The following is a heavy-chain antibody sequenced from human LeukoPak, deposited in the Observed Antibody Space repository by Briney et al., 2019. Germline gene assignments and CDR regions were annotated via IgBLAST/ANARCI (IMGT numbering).Heavy chain of an antibody. J-gene: IGHJ6*02. CDR2: INPNSGGT. D-gene: IGHD2-2*01. Sequence: ASVKVSCKASGYTFTGYYMHWVRQAPGQGLEWMGWINPNSGGTNYAQKFQGRVTMTRDTSISTAYMELSRLRSDDTAVYYCARNIVVVPAAIYSRYYYYGVDVWGQGTTVTVSS. CDR3: ARNIVVVPAAIYSRYYYYGVDV. V-gene: IGHV1-2*02. CDR1: GYTFTGYY.